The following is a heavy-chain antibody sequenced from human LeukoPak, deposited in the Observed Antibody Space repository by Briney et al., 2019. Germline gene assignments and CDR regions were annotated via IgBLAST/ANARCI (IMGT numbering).Heavy chain of an antibody. CDR1: GGSISSRNYY. V-gene: IGHV4-39*07. CDR3: ARHQHAGREHYYGIDV. Sequence: PSETLSLTCTVSGGSISSRNYYWGWIRQPPGKGLEWIGEINHSGSTYYNPSLKSRVTISVDRSKNHFSLRLTSVTAADTAVYYCARHQHAGREHYYGIDVWGQGTTVSVSS. CDR2: INHSGST. D-gene: IGHD1-26*01. J-gene: IGHJ6*02.